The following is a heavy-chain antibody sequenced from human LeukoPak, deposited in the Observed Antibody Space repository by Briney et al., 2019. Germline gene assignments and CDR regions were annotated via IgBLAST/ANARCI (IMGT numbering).Heavy chain of an antibody. D-gene: IGHD5/OR15-5a*01. Sequence: SQTLSLTCTVSGGSISSYYWSWIRQPPGKGLEWIGYIYYSGSTNYNPSLKSRVTISVDTSKNQFSLKLSSVTAADTAVYYCARAQAVSRPYYSYYYRDVGAKGPTVPVSS. V-gene: IGHV4-59*01. J-gene: IGHJ6*03. CDR3: ARAQAVSRPYYSYYYRDV. CDR2: IYYSGST. CDR1: GGSISSYY.